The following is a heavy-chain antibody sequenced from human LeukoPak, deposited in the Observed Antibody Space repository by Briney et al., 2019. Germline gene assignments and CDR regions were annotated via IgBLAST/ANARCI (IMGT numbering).Heavy chain of an antibody. CDR2: ISGSGGST. J-gene: IGHJ4*02. Sequence: GGSLRLSCAASGFTFRFYTMSWVRQAPGKGLEWVSAISGSGGSTYYADSVKGRFTISRDNAKNSLYLQMNSLRAEDTAVYYCARDPGKASGYYGYWGQGTLVTVSS. CDR1: GFTFRFYT. V-gene: IGHV3-23*01. CDR3: ARDPGKASGYYGY. D-gene: IGHD3-22*01.